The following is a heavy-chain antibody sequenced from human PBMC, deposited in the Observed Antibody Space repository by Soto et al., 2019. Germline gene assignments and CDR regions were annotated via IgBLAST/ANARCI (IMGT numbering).Heavy chain of an antibody. Sequence: PGESLKISCKCSGYSFSDYWIGWVRQMPGKGLEYMGIIYPGDSDTRYSPSFEGQVTISADKSITTAYLQWSSLKASDTAIYYCARHTKYSSSPRYFDYWGQGTQVTVSS. CDR1: GYSFSDYW. D-gene: IGHD6-6*01. CDR2: IYPGDSDT. J-gene: IGHJ4*02. V-gene: IGHV5-51*01. CDR3: ARHTKYSSSPRYFDY.